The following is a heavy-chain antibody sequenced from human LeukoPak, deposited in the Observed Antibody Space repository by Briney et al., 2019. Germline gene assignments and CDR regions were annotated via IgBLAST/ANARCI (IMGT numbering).Heavy chain of an antibody. D-gene: IGHD3-10*01. CDR1: GFTFSSYA. Sequence: PGGSLRLSCAASGFTFSSYAMTWVRQAPGKGLEWVSGISGSGGSTFYADSVKGRFTISRDNSKNTLYLQMSSLRAEDTAVYYCAKDHLEYYYGSGSYSSYWGQGPLVTVSS. CDR2: ISGSGGST. J-gene: IGHJ4*02. CDR3: AKDHLEYYYGSGSYSSY. V-gene: IGHV3-23*01.